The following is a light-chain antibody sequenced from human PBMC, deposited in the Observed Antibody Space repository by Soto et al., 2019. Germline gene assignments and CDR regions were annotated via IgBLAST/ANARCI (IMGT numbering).Light chain of an antibody. V-gene: IGKV3-20*01. CDR2: GAS. CDR3: HQYGSSRT. J-gene: IGKJ1*01. Sequence: EIVLTQSPGTLSLSPGERATLSCRASQSVSSSYLAWYQQKPGQAPRLLMYGASSRATGIPDRFSGSGSGTDFTLTTSRLEPEDFAVYYCHQYGSSRTFGQGTKVDIK. CDR1: QSVSSSY.